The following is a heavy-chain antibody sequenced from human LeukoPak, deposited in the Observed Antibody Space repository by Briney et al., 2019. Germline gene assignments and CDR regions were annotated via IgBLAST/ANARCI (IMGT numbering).Heavy chain of an antibody. D-gene: IGHD4-11*01. CDR1: GGTFSSYA. Sequence: SVKVSCKASGGTFSSYAISWVRQAPGQGLEWMGGIIPIFGTANYAQKFQGRVTITADESTSTAYMELSSLRSEDTAVYYCASDTVTSLIYYYYGMDVWGQGTTVTVSS. CDR2: IIPIFGTA. V-gene: IGHV1-69*13. J-gene: IGHJ6*02. CDR3: ASDTVTSLIYYYYGMDV.